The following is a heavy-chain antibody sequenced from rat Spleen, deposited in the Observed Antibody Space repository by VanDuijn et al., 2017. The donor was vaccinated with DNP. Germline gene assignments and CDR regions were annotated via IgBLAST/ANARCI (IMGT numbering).Heavy chain of an antibody. CDR3: ARWKIGPHYFDY. CDR1: GYSITNNY. J-gene: IGHJ2*01. CDR2: ISYSGRT. D-gene: IGHD1-5*01. V-gene: IGHV3-1*01. Sequence: EVQLQESGPGLVKPSQSLSLTCSVTGYSITNNYWGWIRKFPGNKMEYIGHISYSGRTTYNPSLKSRISITRDTSKNQFFLQLNSVSTEDTATYYCARWKIGPHYFDYWGQGGMVTVSS.